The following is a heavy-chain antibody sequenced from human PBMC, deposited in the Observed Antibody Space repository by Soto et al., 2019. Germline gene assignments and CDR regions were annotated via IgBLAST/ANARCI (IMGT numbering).Heavy chain of an antibody. D-gene: IGHD5-18*01. CDR1: GGSITTNW. V-gene: IGHV4-4*02. CDR3: ARNTAVPRTRGFDY. Sequence: QVHLQESGPGLVKPSGTLSLTCAVSGGSITTNWWSWVRQPPGKGLERIGKIYHSGTTNYNPSLSGRVTISIDKSNHQLSLNLNSVTAEDSAIYYCARNTAVPRTRGFDYWGQGNLVTVSS. CDR2: IYHSGTT. J-gene: IGHJ4*02.